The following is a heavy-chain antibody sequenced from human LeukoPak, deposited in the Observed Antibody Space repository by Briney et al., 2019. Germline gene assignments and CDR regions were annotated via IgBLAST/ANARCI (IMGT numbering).Heavy chain of an antibody. CDR3: ARDSVKLPGISYFDN. CDR1: GFSFSTHK. CDR2: ISYDGTKI. V-gene: IGHV3-30-3*01. D-gene: IGHD3-3*02. J-gene: IGHJ1*01. Sequence: PGGSLRPSCAASGFSFSTHKMNWVRQAPGKGLEWVAVISYDGTKIYYADSAKGRFTISRDNSKNMVYLQMNSLRAEDTALYYCARDSVKLPGISYFDNWGQGTLVTVSS.